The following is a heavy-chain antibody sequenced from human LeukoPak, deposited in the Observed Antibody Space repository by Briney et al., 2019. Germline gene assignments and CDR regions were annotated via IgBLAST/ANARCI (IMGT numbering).Heavy chain of an antibody. CDR1: GFTFSTYG. CDR3: AKDRATMIVMIRKAPRGELDY. V-gene: IGHV3-30*02. D-gene: IGHD3-22*01. CDR2: IRSDGSNK. J-gene: IGHJ4*02. Sequence: GGSLRLSCAASGFTFSTYGMHWVRQAPGKGLEWVTFIRSDGSNKYYADSVKGRFTISRDNSKNTLYLQMDRLRADDTAVYYCAKDRATMIVMIRKAPRGELDYWGQGTLVTVSS.